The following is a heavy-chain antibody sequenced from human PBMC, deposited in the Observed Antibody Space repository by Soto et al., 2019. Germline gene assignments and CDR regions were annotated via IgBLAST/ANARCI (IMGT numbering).Heavy chain of an antibody. J-gene: IGHJ3*02. CDR1: GFTFRSYA. V-gene: IGHV3-23*01. Sequence: EVQLLESGGGLVQPGGSLRLSCAVSGFTFRSYAMSWVRQAPGKGPEWVSVISAGGSNTYYAESVKGRFTISRHNSKNTLHMQMNSLRDEDTAVYYCAKKGPPRDAFDIWGQGTMVTIST. CDR2: ISAGGSNT. CDR3: AKKGPPRDAFDI.